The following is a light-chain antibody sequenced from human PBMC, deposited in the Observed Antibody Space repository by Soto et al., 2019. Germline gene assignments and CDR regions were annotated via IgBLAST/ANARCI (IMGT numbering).Light chain of an antibody. CDR3: QQYNNWPPIN. V-gene: IGKV3-15*01. J-gene: IGKJ5*01. CDR1: QIVSSN. Sequence: EIVMTQSPGALSVSPGEGATLSCRASQIVSSNLAWYQQKPGQAPRLLIYGASTRATGIPARFSGSGSGTEFTLTISSLQSEDFAVYYCQQYNNWPPINFGQGTRLEIK. CDR2: GAS.